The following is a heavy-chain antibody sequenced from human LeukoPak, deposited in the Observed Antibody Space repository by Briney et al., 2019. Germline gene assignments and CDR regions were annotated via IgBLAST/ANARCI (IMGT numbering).Heavy chain of an antibody. CDR2: IIPIFGTA. D-gene: IGHD5-18*01. Sequence: SVKVSCKASGGTFSSYAISWVRQAPGQGLEWMGGIIPIFGTANYAQKFQGRVTITADESTSTAYMELSSLRSEDTAVYYCARTIVDTAMATEHYYYYYYMDVWGKGTTVTISS. CDR1: GGTFSSYA. V-gene: IGHV1-69*13. J-gene: IGHJ6*03. CDR3: ARTIVDTAMATEHYYYYYYMDV.